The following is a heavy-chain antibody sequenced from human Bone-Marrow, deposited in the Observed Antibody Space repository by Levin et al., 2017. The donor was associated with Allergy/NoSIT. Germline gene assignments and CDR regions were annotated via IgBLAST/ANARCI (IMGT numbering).Heavy chain of an antibody. J-gene: IGHJ6*02. V-gene: IGHV3-9*01. CDR2: ISWNSGSI. Sequence: GGSLRLSCAASGFTFDDYAMHWVRQAPGKGLEWVSGISWNSGSIGYADSVKGRFTISRDNAKNSLYLQMNSLRAEDTALYYCARMASYGPNYYYYGMDVWGQGTTVTVSS. CDR1: GFTFDDYA. CDR3: ARMASYGPNYYYYGMDV. D-gene: IGHD5-18*01.